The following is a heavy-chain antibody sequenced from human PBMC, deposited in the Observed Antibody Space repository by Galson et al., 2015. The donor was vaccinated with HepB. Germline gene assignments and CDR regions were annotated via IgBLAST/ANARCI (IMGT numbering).Heavy chain of an antibody. Sequence: SETLSLTCAVYGGSFSGYYWSWVRQPPGKGLEWIGEINHSGSTNYNPSLKSRVTISVDRSKNQFSLKLSSVTAADTAVYYCARDRMNGLFDYWGQGTLVTVSS. J-gene: IGHJ4*02. CDR2: INHSGST. CDR1: GGSFSGYY. D-gene: IGHD1-1*01. V-gene: IGHV4-34*01. CDR3: ARDRMNGLFDY.